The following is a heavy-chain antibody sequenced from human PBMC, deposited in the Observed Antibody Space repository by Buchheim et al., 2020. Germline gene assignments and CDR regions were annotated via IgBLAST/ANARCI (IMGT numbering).Heavy chain of an antibody. D-gene: IGHD3-16*01. J-gene: IGHJ6*02. Sequence: EVQLVQSGAEVKKPGESLKISCKGSGYSFTSYWIGWVRQMPGKGLEWMGIIYPGDSDTRYSPSFQGQVTISADKPISTAYPQRSSLKASDTAMYYCARHLQSGGYYYIWGTYYYYYYYGMDVWGQGTT. V-gene: IGHV5-51*04. CDR1: GYSFTSYW. CDR2: IYPGDSDT. CDR3: ARHLQSGGYYYIWGTYYYYYYYGMDV.